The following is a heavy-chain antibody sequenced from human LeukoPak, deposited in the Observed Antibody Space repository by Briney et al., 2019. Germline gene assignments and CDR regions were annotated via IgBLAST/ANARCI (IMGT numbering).Heavy chain of an antibody. Sequence: GGSLRLSCAASGFTFSSYSISWVRQTPGKGLEWVSSITSSGAYIDYADSVKDRFTISRDNAKNSLYLQMNSLRAEDTAVYYCARVTFGATTNNYYFYHMDVWGKGTSVTVSS. CDR1: GFTFSSYS. J-gene: IGHJ6*03. CDR3: ARVTFGATTNNYYFYHMDV. CDR2: ITSSGAYI. D-gene: IGHD5-24*01. V-gene: IGHV3-21*01.